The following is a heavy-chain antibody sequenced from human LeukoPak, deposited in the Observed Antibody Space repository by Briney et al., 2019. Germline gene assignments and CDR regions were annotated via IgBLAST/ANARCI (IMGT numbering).Heavy chain of an antibody. J-gene: IGHJ4*02. CDR3: PRARVIAAELDS. V-gene: IGHV3-30*04. Sequence: GRCLRLSSAPATFTFSKCAMDCLRQAPVKGLEWVAFISYDGSDEYHADSVKGRFTNPRQNSKNPLNLQMTSLRTKETAGYYCPRARVIAAELDSWGQGTLVTVSP. D-gene: IGHD6-25*01. CDR1: TFTFSKCA. CDR2: ISYDGSDE.